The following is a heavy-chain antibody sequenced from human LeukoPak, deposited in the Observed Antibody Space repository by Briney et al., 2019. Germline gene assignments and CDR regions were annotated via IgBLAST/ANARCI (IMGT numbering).Heavy chain of an antibody. CDR3: ARDRSPCSGGRCYSYNWFDP. Sequence: GGSLRLSCAASGFTLSSYWMTWVRQAPGKGLEWVANTKQDGSEKYYVDSVKGRFSISRDNAKNSLFLQMNSLRAEDTAVYYCARDRSPCSGGRCYSYNWFDPWGQGTLVTVSS. CDR2: TKQDGSEK. CDR1: GFTLSSYW. V-gene: IGHV3-7*04. J-gene: IGHJ5*02. D-gene: IGHD2-15*01.